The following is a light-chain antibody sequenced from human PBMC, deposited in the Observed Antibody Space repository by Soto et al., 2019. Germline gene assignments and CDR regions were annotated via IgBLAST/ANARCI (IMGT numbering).Light chain of an antibody. CDR1: QGVGRF. CDR3: QQRGGWPLT. V-gene: IGKV3-11*01. Sequence: EIVLTQSPATLSLSPGERAALSCRASQGVGRFLAWYQQKPGQAPRLLIYDASNRATGIPARFRGSGSETYFTLATDNLEPEDFAVYYCQQRGGWPLTFGGGTKVEIK. CDR2: DAS. J-gene: IGKJ4*01.